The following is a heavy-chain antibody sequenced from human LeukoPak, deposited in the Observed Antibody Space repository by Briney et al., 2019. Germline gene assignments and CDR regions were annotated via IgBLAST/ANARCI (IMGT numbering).Heavy chain of an antibody. Sequence: GGSLRLSCAASGFTFSSYGMHWVRQAPGKGLEWVAFIRYDGSNKYYADSVEGRFTISRDNSKNTLYLQMNSLRAEDTAVYYCAKWGYCGGDCYWSETSWGQGTLVTVSS. CDR2: IRYDGSNK. V-gene: IGHV3-30*02. J-gene: IGHJ5*02. CDR1: GFTFSSYG. D-gene: IGHD2-21*01. CDR3: AKWGYCGGDCYWSETS.